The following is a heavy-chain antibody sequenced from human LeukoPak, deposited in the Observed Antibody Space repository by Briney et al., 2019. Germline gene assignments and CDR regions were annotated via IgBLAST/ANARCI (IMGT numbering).Heavy chain of an antibody. CDR1: GYTFTSYA. V-gene: IGHV1-3*01. CDR3: ASGSLWFGELASYYYYGMDV. D-gene: IGHD3-10*01. J-gene: IGHJ6*02. CDR2: INAGNGNT. Sequence: ASVKVSCKASGYTFTSYAMHWVRQAPGQRLEWVGWINAGNGNTKYSQKFQGRVTITRDTSASTAYMELSSLRSEDTAVYYCASGSLWFGELASYYYYGMDVWGQGTTVTVSS.